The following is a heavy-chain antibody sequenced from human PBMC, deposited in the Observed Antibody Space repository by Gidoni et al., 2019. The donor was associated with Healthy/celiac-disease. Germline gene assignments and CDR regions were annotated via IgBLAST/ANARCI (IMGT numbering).Heavy chain of an antibody. D-gene: IGHD2-15*01. CDR1: GGSISRGGYY. CDR3: ARDGGGRPVGAFDI. J-gene: IGHJ3*02. Sequence: QVQLQESGPGLVKPSQTLSLTCTVPGGSISRGGYYWSWIRQHPGKGLEWIGYIYYSGSTYYNPSLKSRVTISVDTSKNQFSLKLSSVTAADTAVYYCARDGGGRPVGAFDIWGQGTMVTVSS. V-gene: IGHV4-31*03. CDR2: IYYSGST.